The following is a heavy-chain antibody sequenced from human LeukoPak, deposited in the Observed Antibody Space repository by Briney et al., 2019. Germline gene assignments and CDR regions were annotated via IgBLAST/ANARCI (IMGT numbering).Heavy chain of an antibody. CDR2: INPNSGGT. D-gene: IGHD3-10*01. V-gene: IGHV1-2*06. CDR3: ARDGGFGSYNPPYFDY. J-gene: IGHJ4*02. CDR1: GYTFTGYY. Sequence: GASVKVSCKASGYTFTGYYMHWVRQAPGQGLEWMGRINPNSGGTNYAQKFQGRVTMTRDTSISTAYMKLSRLRSDDTAVYYCARDGGFGSYNPPYFDYWGQGTLVTVSS.